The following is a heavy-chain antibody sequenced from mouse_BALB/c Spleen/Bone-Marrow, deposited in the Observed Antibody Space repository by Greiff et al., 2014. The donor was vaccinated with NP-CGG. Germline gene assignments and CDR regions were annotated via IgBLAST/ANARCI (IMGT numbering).Heavy chain of an antibody. D-gene: IGHD2-13*01. CDR1: GYTFTSYW. CDR3: TRQYGDYYAMDY. Sequence: QVQLQQSGAELVGPGASVKVSCKASGYTFTSYWINWVKQRPGQGLEWIGIIYPSDSYTNYNQNFKDKATLTVDKSSSTAYMQLSSPTSEDSAVYYCTRQYGDYYAMDYWGQGTSVTVSS. V-gene: IGHV1-74*01. CDR2: IYPSDSYT. J-gene: IGHJ4*01.